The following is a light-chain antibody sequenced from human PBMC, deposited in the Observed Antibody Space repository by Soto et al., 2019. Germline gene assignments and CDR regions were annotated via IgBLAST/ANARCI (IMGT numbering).Light chain of an antibody. V-gene: IGKV1-5*01. Sequence: DIQLSQTPSTLSASVGDEVTINCRASQTISRWLAWYQQKPGRAPKLLIYDASSLESGVPSRFSGSGSGTEFTLTISNLQPDDFATYYCQQYDGYSTFGQGTKVDIK. CDR3: QQYDGYST. J-gene: IGKJ1*01. CDR1: QTISRW. CDR2: DAS.